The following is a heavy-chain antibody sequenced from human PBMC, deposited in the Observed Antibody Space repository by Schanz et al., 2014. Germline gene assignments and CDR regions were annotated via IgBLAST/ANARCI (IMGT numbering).Heavy chain of an antibody. CDR1: GYIFINSG. V-gene: IGHV1-18*01. J-gene: IGHJ4*03. CDR3: ARDAADFYDILTEEDY. CDR2: ISAYNGNT. Sequence: QIQLVQSGPEVKKPGATVKVSCKASGYIFINSGISWVRQAPGQGLEWMGWISAYNGNTKYPQKLQGRVTMTTDTSTSTAYMELRSLRSDDTAVYYCARDAADFYDILTEEDYWGQGTTVTASS. D-gene: IGHD3-9*01.